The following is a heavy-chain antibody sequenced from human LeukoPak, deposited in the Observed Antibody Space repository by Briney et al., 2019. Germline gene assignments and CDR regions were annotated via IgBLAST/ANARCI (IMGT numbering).Heavy chain of an antibody. CDR1: GFTFSSYG. J-gene: IGHJ1*01. CDR3: AKDDAWGRYQD. D-gene: IGHD3-16*01. Sequence: GGTLRLSCAASGFTFSSYGMSWVRQAPGKGLEWVSGISGSGGSTYYADSVKGRFTISRDNSKNTLYLQMSSLGAEDTAVYFCAKDDAWGRYQDWGQGTLVTVSS. CDR2: ISGSGGST. V-gene: IGHV3-23*01.